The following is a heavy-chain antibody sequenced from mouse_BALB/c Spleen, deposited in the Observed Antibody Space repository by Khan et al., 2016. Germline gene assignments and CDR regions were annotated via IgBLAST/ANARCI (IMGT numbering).Heavy chain of an antibody. D-gene: IGHD2-4*01. CDR1: GYSITSDYA. V-gene: IGHV3-2*02. CDR2: ISYSGST. Sequence: EVQLQESGPGLVKPSQSLSLTCTVTGYSITSDYAWNWIRQFPGNKLEWMGYISYSGSTSYNPSLKSRISITRDTSKNQFFLQLNSVTTEDTATXYCARSNYDYDEGYAMDYWGQGTSVTVSS. CDR3: ARSNYDYDEGYAMDY. J-gene: IGHJ4*01.